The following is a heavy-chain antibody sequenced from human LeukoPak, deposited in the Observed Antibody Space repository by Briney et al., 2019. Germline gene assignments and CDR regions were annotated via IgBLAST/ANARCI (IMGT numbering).Heavy chain of an antibody. CDR1: GGSISSSSYY. J-gene: IGHJ4*02. Sequence: SETLSLTCTVSGGSISSSSYYWGWIRQPPGKGLEWIGSIYYSGSTYYNPSLKSRVTISVDTSKNQFSLKLSSVTAADTAVYYCASTVPYYSDSSGIFDYWGQGTLVTVSS. CDR2: IYYSGST. CDR3: ASTVPYYSDSSGIFDY. V-gene: IGHV4-39*07. D-gene: IGHD3-22*01.